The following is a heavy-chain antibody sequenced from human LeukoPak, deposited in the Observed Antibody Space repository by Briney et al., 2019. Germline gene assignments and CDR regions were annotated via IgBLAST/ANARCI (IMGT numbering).Heavy chain of an antibody. CDR3: AKDLLPRVGEFTMIVVVIRSVWDY. D-gene: IGHD3-22*01. V-gene: IGHV3-23*01. J-gene: IGHJ4*02. Sequence: GGSLRLSCAASGFTFSSYAMNWVRQAPGEGLEWVSAISGSGGSTYYADSVKGRFTISRDNSKNTLYLQMNSLRAEDTAVYYCAKDLLPRVGEFTMIVVVIRSVWDYWGQGTLVTVSS. CDR1: GFTFSSYA. CDR2: ISGSGGST.